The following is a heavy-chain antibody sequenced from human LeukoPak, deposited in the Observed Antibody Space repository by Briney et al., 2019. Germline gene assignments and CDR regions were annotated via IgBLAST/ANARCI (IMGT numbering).Heavy chain of an antibody. D-gene: IGHD2-8*01. CDR1: GFTFSSYW. V-gene: IGHV3-7*01. Sequence: GGSLRLSCAASGFTFSSYWMSWVRQAPGKGLEWVANIKQDGSEKYYVDSVKGRFTISRDSAKNSLYLQMNSLRAEDTAVYYCARASTGVYYYYYMDVWGKGTTVTVSS. J-gene: IGHJ6*03. CDR2: IKQDGSEK. CDR3: ARASTGVYYYYYMDV.